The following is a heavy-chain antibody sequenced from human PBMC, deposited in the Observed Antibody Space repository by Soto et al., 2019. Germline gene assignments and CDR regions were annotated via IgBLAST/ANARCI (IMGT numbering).Heavy chain of an antibody. CDR3: ARGYPVAGTNYGMDV. V-gene: IGHV3-13*01. Sequence: QAGGSLRLSCAASGFTFSSYDMHWVRQATGKGLEWVSAIGTAGDTYYPGSVKGRFTISRENAKNSLCLQMNSLRAGDTAVYYCARGYPVAGTNYGMDVWGQGTTVTVSS. D-gene: IGHD6-19*01. CDR1: GFTFSSYD. CDR2: IGTAGDT. J-gene: IGHJ6*02.